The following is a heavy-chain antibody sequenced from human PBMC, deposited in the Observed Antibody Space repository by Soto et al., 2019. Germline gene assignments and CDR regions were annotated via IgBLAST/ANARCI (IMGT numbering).Heavy chain of an antibody. CDR2: IYYSGST. D-gene: IGHD7-27*01. V-gene: IGHV4-39*01. J-gene: IGHJ4*02. Sequence: PSETLSLTCTVSGGSISSSSYYWGWIRQPPGKGLEWIGSIYYSGSTYYNPSLKSRVPISVDTSKNKFSLKLSSVTAADTAVYYCARHLNWESQQDYWGQGTLVTSPQ. CDR3: ARHLNWESQQDY. CDR1: GGSISSSSYY.